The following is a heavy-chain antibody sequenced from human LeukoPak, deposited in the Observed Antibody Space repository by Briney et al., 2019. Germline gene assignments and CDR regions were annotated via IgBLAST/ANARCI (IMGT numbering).Heavy chain of an antibody. V-gene: IGHV3-21*01. CDR1: GFTFSSYG. D-gene: IGHD3-10*01. Sequence: GGSLRLSCAASGFTFSSYGMNWVRQAPGKGLEWVSSISSSSSYIYYADSVKGRFTISRDNAKNSLYLQMNSLRAEDTAVYYCAKLLWFGESQTDAFDIWGQGTMVTVSS. CDR2: ISSSSSYI. CDR3: AKLLWFGESQTDAFDI. J-gene: IGHJ3*02.